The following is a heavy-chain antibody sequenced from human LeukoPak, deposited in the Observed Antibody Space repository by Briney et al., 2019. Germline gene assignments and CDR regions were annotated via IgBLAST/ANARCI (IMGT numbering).Heavy chain of an antibody. V-gene: IGHV4-59*01. Sequence: SETLSLTCTVSGGSISSYYWSWIRQPPGKGLEWIGYIYYSGSTNYNPSLKSRVTISVDTSKNQFSLKLSSVTAADTAVYYCARDARQYYYGSGRDYYYGMDVWGQGTTVTVSS. CDR1: GGSISSYY. D-gene: IGHD3-10*01. CDR3: ARDARQYYYGSGRDYYYGMDV. J-gene: IGHJ6*02. CDR2: IYYSGST.